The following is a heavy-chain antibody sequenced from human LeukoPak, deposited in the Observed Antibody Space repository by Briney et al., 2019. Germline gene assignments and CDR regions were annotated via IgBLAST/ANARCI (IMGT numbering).Heavy chain of an antibody. CDR1: GLTLSTYI. J-gene: IGHJ4*02. V-gene: IGHV3-21*01. CDR2: ISSSSSYI. CDR3: ARVGGYSCDLDY. Sequence: GGSLRLSCAASGLTLSTYIMNWVRQAPGKGLEWVSSISSSSSYIYYADSVKGRFTISRDNAKNALYLQMNSLRAEDTAVYYCARVGGYSCDLDYWGQGTLVTVSS. D-gene: IGHD5-18*01.